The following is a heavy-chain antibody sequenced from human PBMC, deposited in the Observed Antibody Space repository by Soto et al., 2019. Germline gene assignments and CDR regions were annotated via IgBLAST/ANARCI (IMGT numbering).Heavy chain of an antibody. Sequence: ASVKVSCKASGYTFSSYDVSWVRQAPGQGLEWMGWISAYNGNTKYAQKLQGRVTMTTDTSTSTAYMELRGLRSDDTAVYYCAKTNRYSSPDYWGQGTLVTVSS. CDR2: ISAYNGNT. D-gene: IGHD6-13*01. V-gene: IGHV1-18*01. J-gene: IGHJ4*02. CDR1: GYTFSSYD. CDR3: AKTNRYSSPDY.